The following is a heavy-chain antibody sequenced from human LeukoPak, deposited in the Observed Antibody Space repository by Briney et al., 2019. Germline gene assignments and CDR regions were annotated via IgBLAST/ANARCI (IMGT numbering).Heavy chain of an antibody. V-gene: IGHV4-34*01. D-gene: IGHD2-2*02. CDR3: ARGYQLLYGFWFDP. CDR2: INHSGST. Sequence: SETLSLTCAVYGGSFSGYYWSWIRQPPGKGLEWIGEINHSGSTNYNPPLKSRVTISVDTSKNQFSLKLSSVTAADTAVYYCARGYQLLYGFWFDPWGQGTLVTVSS. J-gene: IGHJ5*02. CDR1: GGSFSGYY.